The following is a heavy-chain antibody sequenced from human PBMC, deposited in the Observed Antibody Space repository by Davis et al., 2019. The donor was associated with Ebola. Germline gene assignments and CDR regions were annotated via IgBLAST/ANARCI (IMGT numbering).Heavy chain of an antibody. V-gene: IGHV1-69*04. J-gene: IGHJ4*02. D-gene: IGHD1-26*01. CDR3: ARDSLVGATDY. CDR2: IIPILGIA. Sequence: AASVKVSCKASGGTFSSYTISWVRQAPGQGLEWMGRIIPILGIANYAQKLQGRVTMTTDTSTTTAYMELRSLRSDDTAVYYCARDSLVGATDYWGQGTLVTVSS. CDR1: GGTFSSYT.